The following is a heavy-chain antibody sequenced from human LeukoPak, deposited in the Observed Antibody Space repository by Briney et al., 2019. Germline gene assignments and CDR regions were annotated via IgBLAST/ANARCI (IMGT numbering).Heavy chain of an antibody. J-gene: IGHJ5*02. CDR1: GYTFTSYY. CDR2: MNPNSGNT. Sequence: ASVKVSCKASGYTFTSYYMHWVRQAPGQGLEWMGWMNPNSGNTGYAQKFQGRVTMTRNTSISTAYMELSSLRSEDTAVYYCARVDYGDYGFDPWGQGTLVTVSS. CDR3: ARVDYGDYGFDP. V-gene: IGHV1-8*02. D-gene: IGHD4-17*01.